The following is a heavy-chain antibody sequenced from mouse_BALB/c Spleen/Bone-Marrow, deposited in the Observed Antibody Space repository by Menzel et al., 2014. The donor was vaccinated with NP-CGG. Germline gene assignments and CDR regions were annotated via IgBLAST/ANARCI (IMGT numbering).Heavy chain of an antibody. Sequence: QVQLKQSGAELARPGASVKMSCKASGYSFTSYTMHWVKQRPGQGLEWIAYINPRNTYSDYNQKFKDRATVTADKSSSTAYMQLSSLTSEDSAVYYCTREGTYDSCSGHFDYWGQGTTLTVSS. D-gene: IGHD2-3*01. J-gene: IGHJ2*01. CDR3: TREGTYDSCSGHFDY. V-gene: IGHV1-4*01. CDR1: GYSFTSYT. CDR2: INPRNTYS.